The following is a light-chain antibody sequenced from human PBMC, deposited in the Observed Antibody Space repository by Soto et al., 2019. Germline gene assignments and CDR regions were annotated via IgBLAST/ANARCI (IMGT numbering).Light chain of an antibody. CDR3: QQYNNWAT. J-gene: IGKJ1*01. Sequence: EIVMTQSPATLSVSPGERATLSCRASQNVNTNLAWYQQKPGQAPRLLIYGASTRATGIPARFSGSGSGTEFTLTISSLQSEDFAVYYCQQYNNWATFGQGTKVEIK. CDR1: QNVNTN. V-gene: IGKV3-15*01. CDR2: GAS.